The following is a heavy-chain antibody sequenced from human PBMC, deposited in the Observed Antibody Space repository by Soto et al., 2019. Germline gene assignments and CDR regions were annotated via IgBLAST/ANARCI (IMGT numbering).Heavy chain of an antibody. CDR2: INAGNGNT. V-gene: IGHV1-3*01. CDR3: ASSYYYDSTGYSSLYYYCGMDV. CDR1: GYTFTSYA. D-gene: IGHD3-22*01. J-gene: IGHJ6*02. Sequence: QVQLVQSGAEVKKPGASVKVSCKASGYTFTSYAMHWVRQAPGQRLEWMGWINAGNGNTKYSQRFQGRVTITRDTSASTAYMELSSLRSEDTAVYYCASSYYYDSTGYSSLYYYCGMDVWGQGTMVTVSS.